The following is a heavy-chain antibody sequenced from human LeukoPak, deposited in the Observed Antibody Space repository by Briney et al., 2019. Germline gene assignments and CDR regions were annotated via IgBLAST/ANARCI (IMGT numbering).Heavy chain of an antibody. V-gene: IGHV1-8*01. Sequence: ASVKVSCKASGYTFSNYDVNWVRQATGQRLEWRGWMNRNSGNTGYSQKFQGRVTMTRNTSITTAYMELSSLRSEDTAVYYCARAKYYDFWSGYYTSGLPNARSWFDPWGQRTLVTVST. CDR3: ARAKYYDFWSGYYTSGLPNARSWFDP. CDR1: GYTFSNYD. D-gene: IGHD3-3*01. CDR2: MNRNSGNT. J-gene: IGHJ5*02.